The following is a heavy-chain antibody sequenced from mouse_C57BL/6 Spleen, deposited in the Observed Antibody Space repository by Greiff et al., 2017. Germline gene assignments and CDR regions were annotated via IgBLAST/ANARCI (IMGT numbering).Heavy chain of an antibody. CDR1: GYTFTEYT. D-gene: IGHD2-5*01. CDR2: FYPGSGSI. Sequence: VQLQESGAELVKPGASVKLSCKASGYTFTEYTIHWVKQRSGQGLEWIGWFYPGSGSIKYNEKFKDKATLTADKSSSTVYMELSRLTSEDSAVYFCARHEEAAAYYSNSWFAYWGQGTLVTVSA. CDR3: ARHEEAAAYYSNSWFAY. J-gene: IGHJ3*01. V-gene: IGHV1-62-2*01.